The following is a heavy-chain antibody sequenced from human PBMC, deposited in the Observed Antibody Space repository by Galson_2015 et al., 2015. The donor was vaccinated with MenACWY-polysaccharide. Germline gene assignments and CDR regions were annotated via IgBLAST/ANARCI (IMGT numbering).Heavy chain of an antibody. CDR2: ISPSAGIT. D-gene: IGHD2-15*01. CDR1: GYIFTLYY. J-gene: IGHJ3*02. Sequence: SVKVSCKASGYIFTLYYIHWVRHAPGQGLEWMGTISPSAGITHYAQKFQGRVSMSRDTSTTTVYMELSSLRSEDTAVYYCAKVMLVGGSDGYDIWGQGTMVTVSS. CDR3: AKVMLVGGSDGYDI. V-gene: IGHV1-46*01.